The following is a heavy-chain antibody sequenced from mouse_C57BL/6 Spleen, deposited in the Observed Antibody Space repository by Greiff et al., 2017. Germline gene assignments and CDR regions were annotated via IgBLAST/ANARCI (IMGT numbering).Heavy chain of an antibody. V-gene: IGHV1-69*01. J-gene: IGHJ2*01. CDR1: GYTFTSYW. CDR3: ARKPQLTGFLFDY. Sequence: QVQLQQPGAELVMPGASVKLSCKASGYTFTSYWMHWVKQRPGQGLEWIGEIDPSDSYTNYNQKFKGNSTLTVDKSSSTAYMQLSSLTSEDSAVYYCARKPQLTGFLFDYWGQGTTLTVSS. CDR2: IDPSDSYT. D-gene: IGHD4-1*01.